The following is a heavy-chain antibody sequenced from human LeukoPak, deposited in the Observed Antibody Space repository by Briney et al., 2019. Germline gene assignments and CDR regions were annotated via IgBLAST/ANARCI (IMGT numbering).Heavy chain of an antibody. V-gene: IGHV3-30*01. Sequence: GGSLRLSCAASGFTFSSYAMHWVRQAPGKGLEWVAVISYDGSNKYYADSVKGRFTISRDNSKNTLYLQMNSLRAEDTAVYYCASKDPGFGELSENFFDYWGQGTLVTVSS. CDR1: GFTFSSYA. D-gene: IGHD3-10*01. CDR2: ISYDGSNK. J-gene: IGHJ4*02. CDR3: ASKDPGFGELSENFFDY.